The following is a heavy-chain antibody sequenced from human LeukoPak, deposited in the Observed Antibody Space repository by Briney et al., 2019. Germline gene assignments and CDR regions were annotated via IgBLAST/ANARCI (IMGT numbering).Heavy chain of an antibody. D-gene: IGHD7-27*01. CDR2: ISSSSKDI. Sequence: PGGSLRLSCAASGFTFTSHTMTWVRQAPGKGLEWVSLISSSSKDISYADSVKGRFTISRDNAKNSLYLQMNSLRAEDTAVYYCAKFLGSYYYYGLDVWGQGTTVTVSS. J-gene: IGHJ6*02. V-gene: IGHV3-21*01. CDR1: GFTFTSHT. CDR3: AKFLGSYYYYGLDV.